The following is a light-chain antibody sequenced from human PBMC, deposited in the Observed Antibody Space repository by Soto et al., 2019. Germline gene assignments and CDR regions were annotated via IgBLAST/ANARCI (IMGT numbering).Light chain of an antibody. Sequence: SVLTQPPSVSAAPGQRVTISCSGSSSNIGGNYVSWYQVVPRTAPKLLIYDNHKRHSGVPDRFSGSKSGTSATLGIADLHAGDEAHYYCGTWDINLDTVVFGGGTKVTVL. CDR3: GTWDINLDTVV. V-gene: IGLV1-51*01. CDR1: SSNIGGNY. J-gene: IGLJ2*01. CDR2: DNH.